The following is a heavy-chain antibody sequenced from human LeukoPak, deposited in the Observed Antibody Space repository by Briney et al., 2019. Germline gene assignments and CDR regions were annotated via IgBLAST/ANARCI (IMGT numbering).Heavy chain of an antibody. V-gene: IGHV3-23*01. Sequence: PGGSLRLSCAASGFTLRRYALSWVRQAPGKGPESVSAISGSGGSTYYADSVKGRFTISRDNSKNTLYLQMNSLRAEDTAVYYCAKDIIGGGATVAFDIWGQGTMVTVSS. CDR1: GFTLRRYA. CDR3: AKDIIGGGATVAFDI. CDR2: ISGSGGST. D-gene: IGHD2/OR15-2a*01. J-gene: IGHJ3*02.